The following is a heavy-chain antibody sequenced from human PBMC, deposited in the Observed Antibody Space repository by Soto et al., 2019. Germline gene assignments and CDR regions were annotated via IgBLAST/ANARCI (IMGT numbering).Heavy chain of an antibody. CDR3: ARVIRHYGDRTSGYYYYYMDV. Sequence: QVTLKESGPVLVKPTETLTLTCTVSGFSLSNARMGVSWIRQPPGKALEWLAHIFSNDEKSYSTSLKSRLTSSKDTSKSQVVLTMTNMDPVDTATYYCARVIRHYGDRTSGYYYYYMDVWGKGTTVTVSS. V-gene: IGHV2-26*01. J-gene: IGHJ6*03. CDR1: GFSLSNARMG. CDR2: IFSNDEK. D-gene: IGHD4-17*01.